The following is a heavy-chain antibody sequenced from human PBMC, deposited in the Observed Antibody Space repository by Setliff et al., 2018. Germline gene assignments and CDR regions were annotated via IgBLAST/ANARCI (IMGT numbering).Heavy chain of an antibody. D-gene: IGHD6-19*01. Sequence: GESLKISCKGSGYRFSSHWIGWVRQMPGKGLEWMGIIYPGDSDTRYSPSFQGQVTISADKSISTAYLQWSSLKASDTAMYYCASSSGGSSNDAFDIWGQGTTGTVSS. CDR1: GYRFSSHW. J-gene: IGHJ3*02. V-gene: IGHV5-51*01. CDR2: IYPGDSDT. CDR3: ASSSGGSSNDAFDI.